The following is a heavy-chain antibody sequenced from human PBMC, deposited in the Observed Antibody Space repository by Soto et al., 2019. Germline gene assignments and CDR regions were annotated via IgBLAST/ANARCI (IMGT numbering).Heavy chain of an antibody. J-gene: IGHJ4*02. CDR1: GFNFNIYA. Sequence: GGSLRLSCAASGFNFNIYAMTWVRQAPGKGLEWVSTTGATGRTTYYADSVKGRFTVSRDDSKNTLDLQMSNLRAEDTAVYYCATVHNTSRSFDYWGQGTLVTVSS. V-gene: IGHV3-23*01. CDR3: ATVHNTSRSFDY. D-gene: IGHD1-20*01. CDR2: TGATGRTT.